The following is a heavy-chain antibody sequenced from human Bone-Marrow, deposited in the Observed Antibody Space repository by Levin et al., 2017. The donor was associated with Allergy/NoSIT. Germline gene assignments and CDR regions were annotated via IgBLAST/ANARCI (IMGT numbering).Heavy chain of an antibody. CDR3: ARGRPFDY. V-gene: IGHV3-53*01. CDR2: LYSGGST. J-gene: IGHJ4*02. Sequence: QAGGSLRLSCAASGFTVSDNYMNWVRQAPGKGLEWVSVLYSGGSTFYGDSVKGRFSISRDKSKNTMYLQMNTLRVEDTAVYYCARGRPFDYWGQGTLVTVSS. CDR1: GFTVSDNY.